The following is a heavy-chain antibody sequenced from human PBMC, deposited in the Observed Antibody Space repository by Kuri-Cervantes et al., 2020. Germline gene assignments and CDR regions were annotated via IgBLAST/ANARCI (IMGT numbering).Heavy chain of an antibody. CDR2: INPSGGST. D-gene: IGHD4-17*01. CDR3: ARSMTTVTSRSAYYYYYGMDV. J-gene: IGHJ6*02. V-gene: IGHV1-46*01. CDR1: GYTFTSYY. Sequence: ASVKVSCKASGYTFTSYYMHWVRQAPGQGLEWMGIINPSGGSTSYAQKFQGRDTITRDTSASTAYMELSSLRSEDTAVYYCARSMTTVTSRSAYYYYYGMDVWGQGTTVTVSS.